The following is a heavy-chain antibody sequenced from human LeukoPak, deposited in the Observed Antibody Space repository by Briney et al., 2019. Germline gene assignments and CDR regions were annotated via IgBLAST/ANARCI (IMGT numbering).Heavy chain of an antibody. V-gene: IGHV3-15*01. CDR2: IKSESVGGAI. Sequence: GGSLRLSCVVSGLTFSNAWMTWVRQAPGKGLEWVGRIKSESVGGAIDYAAPVKGRFTISRDNARNSLYLQMNSLRAEDTAVYYCANLKYSSGWYNWGQGTLVTVSS. D-gene: IGHD6-19*01. CDR3: ANLKYSSGWYN. CDR1: GLTFSNAW. J-gene: IGHJ4*02.